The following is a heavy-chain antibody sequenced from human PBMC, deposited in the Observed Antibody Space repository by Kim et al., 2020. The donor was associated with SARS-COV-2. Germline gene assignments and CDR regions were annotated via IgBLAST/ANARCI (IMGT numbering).Heavy chain of an antibody. CDR3: ARGVTPGVRMGDY. CDR1: GGSISSYY. CDR2: IYYSGSP. D-gene: IGHD5-18*01. Sequence: SETLSLTCTVSGGSISSYYWSWIRQPPGKGLEWIGYIYYSGSPNYNPSLKSRVPISVDTSKNQFSLKLSSVTAADTAVYYCARGVTPGVRMGDYWGQGTLVTVSS. V-gene: IGHV4-59*13. J-gene: IGHJ4*02.